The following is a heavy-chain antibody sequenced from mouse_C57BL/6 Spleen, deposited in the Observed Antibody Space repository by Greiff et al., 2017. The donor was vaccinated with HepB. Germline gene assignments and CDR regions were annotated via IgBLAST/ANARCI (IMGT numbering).Heavy chain of an antibody. D-gene: IGHD2-5*01. Sequence: VQRVESGAELVRPGASVTLSCKASGYTFTDYEMHWVKQTPVHGLEWIGAIDPETGGTAYNQKFKGKAILTADKSSSTAYMELRSLTSEDSAVYYCTRRVSNYYFDYWGQGTTLTVSS. CDR3: TRRVSNYYFDY. V-gene: IGHV1-15*01. J-gene: IGHJ2*01. CDR1: GYTFTDYE. CDR2: IDPETGGT.